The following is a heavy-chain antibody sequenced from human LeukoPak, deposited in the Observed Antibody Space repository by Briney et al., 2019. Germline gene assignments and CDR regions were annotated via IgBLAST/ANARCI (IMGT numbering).Heavy chain of an antibody. Sequence: GGSLRLSCAASGFTFSDYYMSWVRQAPGKGLEWVSVIYSGGSTYYADSVKGRFTISRDNSKNTLYLQMNSLRAEDTAVYYCAMIVIAIDYWGQGTLVTVSS. J-gene: IGHJ4*02. CDR3: AMIVIAIDY. V-gene: IGHV3-66*01. CDR1: GFTFSDYY. D-gene: IGHD2/OR15-2a*01. CDR2: IYSGGST.